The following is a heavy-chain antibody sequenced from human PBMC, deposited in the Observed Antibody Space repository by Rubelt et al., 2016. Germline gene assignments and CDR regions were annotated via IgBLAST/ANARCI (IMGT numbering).Heavy chain of an antibody. V-gene: IGHV3-66*02. CDR2: IYSGGSK. Sequence: EVQMVESGGGLVQPGGSLRLSCAASGFTVSGSYMTWVRQAPGKGLEWVGVIYSGGSKYYADSVKGRVTMCRDKYKNTLFLQINSLRLEDTAVDYCASANLDSWGQGTLVTVSS. CDR3: ASANLDS. CDR1: GFTVSGSY. J-gene: IGHJ4*02.